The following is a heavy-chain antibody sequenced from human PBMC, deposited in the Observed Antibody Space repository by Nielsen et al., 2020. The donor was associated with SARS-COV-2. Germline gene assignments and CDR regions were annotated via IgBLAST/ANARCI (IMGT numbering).Heavy chain of an antibody. V-gene: IGHV4-34*01. J-gene: IGHJ6*02. CDR3: ARAHSIAATTEHLNYYYYYGMDV. CDR1: GGSFSDYY. D-gene: IGHD2-15*01. CDR2: IGHSGST. Sequence: SETLSLTCGVYGGSFSDYYWNWIRQSPGKGLEWIGQIGHSGSTNYNPSLKSRVTISVDTSKNQFSLKLSSVTAADTAVYYCARAHSIAATTEHLNYYYYYGMDVWGQGTTVTVSS.